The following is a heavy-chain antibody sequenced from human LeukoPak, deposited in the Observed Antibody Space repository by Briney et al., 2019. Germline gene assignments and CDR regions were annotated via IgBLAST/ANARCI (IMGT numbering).Heavy chain of an antibody. CDR1: GFIFSSYG. J-gene: IGHJ4*02. Sequence: GGSLRLSCAASGFIFSSYGMHWVRQAPGKGLEWVAVIWYDGSNKYYADSVKGRFTISRDNSKNTLYLQMNSLRAEDTAVYYCARDGDYYGSGSYYSRRHYFDYWGQGTLVTVSS. CDR2: IWYDGSNK. V-gene: IGHV3-33*01. CDR3: ARDGDYYGSGSYYSRRHYFDY. D-gene: IGHD3-10*01.